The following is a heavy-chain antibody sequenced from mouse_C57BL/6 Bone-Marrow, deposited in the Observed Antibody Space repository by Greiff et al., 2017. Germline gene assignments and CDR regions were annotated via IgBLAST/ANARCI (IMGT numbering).Heavy chain of an antibody. D-gene: IGHD2-10*01. J-gene: IGHJ2*01. V-gene: IGHV6-3*01. CDR3: TLLLWPH. CDR2: IRLKSDNYAT. Sequence: EVQLVESGGGLVQPGGSMKLSCVASGFTFSNYWMNWVRQSPEKGLEWVAQIRLKSDNYATHYAESVKGRFTISRDDSKSSVYLQMNKLRAEDTGIYYCTLLLWPHWSQGTTLTVSS. CDR1: GFTFSNYW.